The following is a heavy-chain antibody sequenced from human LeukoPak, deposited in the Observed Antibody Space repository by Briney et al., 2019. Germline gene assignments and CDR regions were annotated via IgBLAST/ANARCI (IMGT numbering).Heavy chain of an antibody. CDR3: ARDLGELYVRYRGAFDI. V-gene: IGHV4-59*01. CDR2: IYYSGST. Sequence: SETLSLTCTVSGGSISSYYWSWIRQPPGKGLEWIGYIYYSGSTNYNPSLKSRVTISVDTSKNQFSLKLSSVTAADTAVYYCARDLGELYVRYRGAFDIWGQGTMVTVSS. J-gene: IGHJ3*02. CDR1: GGSISSYY. D-gene: IGHD3-10*01.